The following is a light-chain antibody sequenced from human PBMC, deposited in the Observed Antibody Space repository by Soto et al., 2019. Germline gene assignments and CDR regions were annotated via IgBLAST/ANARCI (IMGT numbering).Light chain of an antibody. V-gene: IGLV1-44*01. CDR1: SSNIGSNT. J-gene: IGLJ1*01. CDR3: AAWDDSLNGYV. CDR2: SNN. Sequence: QSARTQPPSASGTPGQRVSISCSGSSSNIGSNTVNWYQQLPGTAPKLLIYSNNQRPSGVPDRFSGSTSGTSASLAISGLQSEDEDDYYCAAWDDSLNGYVFGPGTKVTVL.